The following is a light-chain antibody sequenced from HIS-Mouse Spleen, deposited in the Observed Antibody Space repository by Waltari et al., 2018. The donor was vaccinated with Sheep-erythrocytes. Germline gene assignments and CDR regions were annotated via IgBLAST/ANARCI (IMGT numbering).Light chain of an antibody. CDR2: DVS. CDR3: CSYAGSYTWV. J-gene: IGLJ3*02. Sequence: QSALTQPRSVSGSPGQSVTISCTGTSSDVGGYNYVSWYQQHTGKAPKLMIYDVSKRPSGVPDRFSCSKSGNTASLTISGLQAEDEADYYCCSYAGSYTWVFCGGTKLTVL. V-gene: IGLV2-11*01. CDR1: SSDVGGYNY.